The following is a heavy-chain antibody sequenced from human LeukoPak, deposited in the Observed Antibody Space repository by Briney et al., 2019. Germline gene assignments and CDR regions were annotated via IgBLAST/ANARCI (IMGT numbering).Heavy chain of an antibody. J-gene: IGHJ5*01. CDR1: GYSISSGYY. Sequence: PSETLSLTRTVSGYSISSGYYWGWIRQPPGKGLEWIGSIYHSGSTFYNPSLKSRVTISVDTSKNQFPLRLTSVTAADTAVYYCARLSGIYCDRGSCFNYFDSWGQGALVTVSS. CDR2: IYHSGST. D-gene: IGHD2-15*01. V-gene: IGHV4-38-2*02. CDR3: ARLSGIYCDRGSCFNYFDS.